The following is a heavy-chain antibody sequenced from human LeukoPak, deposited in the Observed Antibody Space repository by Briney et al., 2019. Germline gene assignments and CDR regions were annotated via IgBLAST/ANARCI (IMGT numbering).Heavy chain of an antibody. D-gene: IGHD3/OR15-3a*01. CDR3: TREWTPHHSFDM. V-gene: IGHV3-11*01. J-gene: IGHJ3*02. CDR2: ISAGGSST. CDR1: RFTFSEKY. Sequence: GGSLRLSCEASRFTFSEKYMDWIRQAPGKGREWLSSISAGGSSTRYADSVKGRFTISRDDAKNSLFLQRDSLRVEDTGTYYCTREWTPHHSFDMWGQGAKVTVAS.